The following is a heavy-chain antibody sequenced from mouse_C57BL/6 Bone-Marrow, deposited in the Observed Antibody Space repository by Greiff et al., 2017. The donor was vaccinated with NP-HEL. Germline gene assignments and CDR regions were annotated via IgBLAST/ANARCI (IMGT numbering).Heavy chain of an antibody. V-gene: IGHV6-3*01. CDR2: IRLKSDNYAT. D-gene: IGHD2-3*01. CDR1: GFTFSNYW. CDR3: TGFYDGYYRAY. J-gene: IGHJ3*01. Sequence: EVQGVESGGGLVQPGGSMKLSCVASGFTFSNYWMNWVRQSPEKGLEWVAQIRLKSDNYATHYAESVKGRFTISRDDSKSSVYLQMNNLRAEDTGIYYCTGFYDGYYRAYWGQGTLVTVSA.